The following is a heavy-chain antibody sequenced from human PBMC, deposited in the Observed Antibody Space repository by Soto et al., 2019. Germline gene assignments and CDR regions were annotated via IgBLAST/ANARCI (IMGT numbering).Heavy chain of an antibody. CDR2: IYYSGST. CDR3: ARSEYSSGWYVVGVWFDP. Sequence: QLQLQESGPGLVKPSETLSLTCTVSGGSISSSSYYWGWIRQPPGKGLEWIGSIYYSGSTYYNPSLKSRVTISVDTSKNQFSLKLSSVTAADTAVYYCARSEYSSGWYVVGVWFDPWGQGTLVTVSS. CDR1: GGSISSSSYY. V-gene: IGHV4-39*01. J-gene: IGHJ5*02. D-gene: IGHD6-19*01.